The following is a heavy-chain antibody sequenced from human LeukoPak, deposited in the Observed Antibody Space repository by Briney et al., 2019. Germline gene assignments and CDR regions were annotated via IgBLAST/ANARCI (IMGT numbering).Heavy chain of an antibody. CDR2: INHSGST. CDR3: ARGEPTNPLIVVVTATDLDY. V-gene: IGHV4-34*01. J-gene: IGHJ4*02. D-gene: IGHD2-21*02. Sequence: PSETLSLTCAVYGGSFSGYYWSWIRQPPGKGLEWIGEINHSGSTNYNPSLKSRVTISVDTSKNQFSLKLSSVTAADTAVYYCARGEPTNPLIVVVTATDLDYWGQGTLVTVSS. CDR1: GGSFSGYY.